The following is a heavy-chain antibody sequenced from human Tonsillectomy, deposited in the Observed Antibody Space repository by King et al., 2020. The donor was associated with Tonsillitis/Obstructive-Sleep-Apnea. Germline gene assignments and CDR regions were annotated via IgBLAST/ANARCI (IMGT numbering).Heavy chain of an antibody. V-gene: IGHV3-21*01. CDR1: GFTFSSYS. J-gene: IGHJ4*02. D-gene: IGHD1-26*01. Sequence: QLVQSGGGLVKPGGSLRLSCAASGFTFSSYSMNWVRQAPGRGLEWVSSISTSSSYIYYADSVKGRFTISRDNAKNSLYLQMNSLRAEDTAVFYCARIKSGALDYWGQETLVTVSS. CDR2: ISTSSSYI. CDR3: ARIKSGALDY.